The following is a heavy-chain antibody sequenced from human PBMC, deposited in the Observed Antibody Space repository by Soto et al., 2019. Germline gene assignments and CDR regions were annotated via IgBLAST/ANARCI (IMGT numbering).Heavy chain of an antibody. Sequence: GGSLRLSCTASGFSFSSYIMHWVRQAPGKGLEWVALVSYDGGDNYYADSVKGRFTLSRDNSKNTLFLEMKSLRAEDTAIYYCARARDSVEYYYGLDVWGQGTTVTVSS. D-gene: IGHD2-21*02. J-gene: IGHJ6*02. CDR2: VSYDGGDN. V-gene: IGHV3-30-3*01. CDR1: GFSFSSYI. CDR3: ARARDSVEYYYGLDV.